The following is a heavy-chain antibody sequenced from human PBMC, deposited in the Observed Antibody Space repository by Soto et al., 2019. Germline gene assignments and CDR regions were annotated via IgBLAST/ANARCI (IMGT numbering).Heavy chain of an antibody. CDR2: INHSGST. D-gene: IGHD3-10*01. Sequence: TSETLSLTCAVYGGSFSGYYWSWIRQPPGKGLEWIGEINHSGSTNYNPSLKSRVTISVDTSKNQFSLKLSSVTAADTAVYYCARGPSMGWFDPWGQGTLVTSPQ. J-gene: IGHJ5*02. CDR1: GGSFSGYY. CDR3: ARGPSMGWFDP. V-gene: IGHV4-34*01.